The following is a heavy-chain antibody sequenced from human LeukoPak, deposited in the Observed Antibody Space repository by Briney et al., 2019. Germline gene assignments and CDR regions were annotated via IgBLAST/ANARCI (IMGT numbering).Heavy chain of an antibody. CDR2: INPSAGST. J-gene: IGHJ5*02. CDR3: ARRGYCSSTSCPGWFDP. Sequence: ASVKVSCKASGYTFTNYYMHWVRQAPGQGLEWMGIINPSAGSTTYAQKFQGRVTMTRGMSTSTVYMELSSLRSEDTAVYYCARRGYCSSTSCPGWFDPWGQGTLVTVSS. CDR1: GYTFTNYY. D-gene: IGHD2-2*01. V-gene: IGHV1-46*01.